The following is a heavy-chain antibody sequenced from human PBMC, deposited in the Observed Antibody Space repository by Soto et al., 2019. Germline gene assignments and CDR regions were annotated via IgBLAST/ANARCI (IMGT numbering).Heavy chain of an antibody. CDR3: ARGEVVALGY. V-gene: IGHV4-59*08. J-gene: IGHJ4*02. Sequence: SETLSLTCVVSGDSIRSYYWNWIRQPPGKGLEWIGCIYYSGNTNYNPSLRSRVTISIDTSKSQFSLKLSSVTAADTAVYYCARGEVVALGYWGQGTLVTVSS. CDR1: GDSIRSYY. CDR2: IYYSGNT. D-gene: IGHD2-15*01.